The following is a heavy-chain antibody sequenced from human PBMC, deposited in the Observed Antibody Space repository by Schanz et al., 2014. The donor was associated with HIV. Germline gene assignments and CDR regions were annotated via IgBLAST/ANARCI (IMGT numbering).Heavy chain of an antibody. J-gene: IGHJ4*02. Sequence: EVQLLESGGGLVQPGGSLRLSCAASGFTFSSYAMTWVRQAPGKGLEWLSYISVNGATREYADSVNGRFTISRDNSKNTLYLQMTTLRIDDTAVYYCAKPEYDSRGNSQSHFDYWGQGTLVTVSS. D-gene: IGHD3-22*01. CDR3: AKPEYDSRGNSQSHFDY. V-gene: IGHV3-23*01. CDR1: GFTFSSYA. CDR2: ISVNGATR.